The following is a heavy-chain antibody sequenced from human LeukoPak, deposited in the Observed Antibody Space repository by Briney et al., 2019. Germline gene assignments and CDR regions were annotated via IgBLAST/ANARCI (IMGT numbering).Heavy chain of an antibody. Sequence: GGSLRLSCAASGFTFSSYWMSWVRQAPGKGLEWVANIKPDGTEKYYVDSMKGRFTTSRDNAKNSLYLQMNSLRVEDTAMYYCTRITMVRGARKDDYWGQGTLVTVSS. CDR3: TRITMVRGARKDDY. CDR2: IKPDGTEK. CDR1: GFTFSSYW. J-gene: IGHJ4*02. V-gene: IGHV3-7*01. D-gene: IGHD3-10*01.